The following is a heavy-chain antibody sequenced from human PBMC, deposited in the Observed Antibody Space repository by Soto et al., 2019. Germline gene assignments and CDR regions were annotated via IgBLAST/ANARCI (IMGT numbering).Heavy chain of an antibody. V-gene: IGHV3-23*01. Sequence: EVQLLESGGGLVQPGGSLRLSCAASGFTFHIYPMTWVRQTPGKGLEWVSTISRGADDTQYADSVKGRFTLTRDDSKKTLYLQLNGLRAEETAVYYCARRGERWLPEDYWGQGTLVTVSS. CDR3: ARRGERWLPEDY. CDR2: ISRGADDT. D-gene: IGHD6-19*01. CDR1: GFTFHIYP. J-gene: IGHJ4*02.